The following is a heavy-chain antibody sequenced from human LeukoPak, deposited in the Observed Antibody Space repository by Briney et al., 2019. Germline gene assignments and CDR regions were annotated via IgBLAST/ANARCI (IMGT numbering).Heavy chain of an antibody. J-gene: IGHJ6*03. CDR1: GGSISISSYH. CDR3: ARAYYYGSGSSDYHMDV. D-gene: IGHD3-10*01. V-gene: IGHV4-39*01. Sequence: SETLSLTCTVSGGSISISSYHWGWIRQPPGKGLGWIGSIYYSGSTYYNPSLKSRVTISVDTSKNQFSLKLSSVTAADTAVYYCARAYYYGSGSSDYHMDVWGKGTTVTVSS. CDR2: IYYSGST.